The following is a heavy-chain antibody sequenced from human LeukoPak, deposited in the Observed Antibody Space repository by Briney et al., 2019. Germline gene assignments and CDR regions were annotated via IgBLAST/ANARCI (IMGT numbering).Heavy chain of an antibody. J-gene: IGHJ4*02. Sequence: KPSETLSLTCTVSGGSISSSSYYWGWVPQPPGKGLGWVGSIYYSGSTYYNPSLKSRVTVSVDTSKNQFSLKLSSVTAADTAVYYCARRRYIAVAGNFDYWGQGTLVTVSS. CDR2: IYYSGST. CDR1: GGSISSSSYY. D-gene: IGHD6-19*01. CDR3: ARRRYIAVAGNFDY. V-gene: IGHV4-39*01.